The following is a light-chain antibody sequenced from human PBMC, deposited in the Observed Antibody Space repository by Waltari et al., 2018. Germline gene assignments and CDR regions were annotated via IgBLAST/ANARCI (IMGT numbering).Light chain of an antibody. CDR1: NSDVGNYNY. V-gene: IGLV2-23*02. CDR3: CSYAGTSTLI. Sequence: QSALTQPASVSGSPGQSITMSCTGTNSDVGNYNYVSWYQHHPGTAPKVIIFGVSKRPSGVSDRVSGSKSGNTASLTISGLQTEDEADYYCCSYAGTSTLIFGGGTKLTVL. J-gene: IGLJ2*01. CDR2: GVS.